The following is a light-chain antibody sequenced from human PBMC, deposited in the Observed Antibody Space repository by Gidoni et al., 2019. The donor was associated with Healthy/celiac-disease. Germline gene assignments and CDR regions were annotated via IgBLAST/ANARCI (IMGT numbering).Light chain of an antibody. CDR2: AAS. J-gene: IGKJ2*01. V-gene: IGKV1-39*01. CDR3: QQSYSTLSYT. Sequence: DIPMTQSPSSLSASVGDRVTTTCRARQSISSYLNWYQQKPGKAPKLLIYAASSLQSGVPSRFSGSGSGTDFTLTISSLQHEDFAAYYCQQSYSTLSYTFGQGTKLEIK. CDR1: QSISSY.